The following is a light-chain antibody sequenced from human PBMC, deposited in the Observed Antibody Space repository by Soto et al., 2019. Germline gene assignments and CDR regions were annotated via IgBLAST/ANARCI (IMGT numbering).Light chain of an antibody. CDR1: QSVSSSY. V-gene: IGKV3-20*01. Sequence: EIELTQSPGTLSLSPGERATLSCRASQSVSSSYLAWYQQKPGQAPRLLIYGASSRATGIPERFSGSGSGTDFTLTISRLQPEDFAVYYCQQYGSSPFTFGHGTKVDIK. CDR2: GAS. CDR3: QQYGSSPFT. J-gene: IGKJ3*01.